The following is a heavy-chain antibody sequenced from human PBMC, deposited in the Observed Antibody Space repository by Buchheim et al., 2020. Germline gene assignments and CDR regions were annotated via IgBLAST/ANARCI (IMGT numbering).Heavy chain of an antibody. V-gene: IGHV3-66*02. CDR1: GFAVSGSY. D-gene: IGHD7-27*01. Sequence: EVQLVESGGGLVQPGESLRLSCAASGFAVSGSYMSWVRQAPGKGLEWVSAIYSSGSTYLTDSVKGRFTISRDSSENTLDLQMNSLTAEDTAVYHCARARTGYYFDFWGQGTL. CDR3: ARARTGYYFDF. J-gene: IGHJ4*02. CDR2: IYSSGST.